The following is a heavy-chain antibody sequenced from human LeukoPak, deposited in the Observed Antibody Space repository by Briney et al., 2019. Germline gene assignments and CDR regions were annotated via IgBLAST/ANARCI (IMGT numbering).Heavy chain of an antibody. V-gene: IGHV3-21*01. Sequence: GGSLRLSCAASGFTFSTNAMSWVRQAPGKGLEWVSSISSSSSYIYYADSVKGRFTISRDNSKNTLYLQMNSLRAEDTAVYYCARELCSGGSCQLWGYFDYWGQGTLVTVSS. D-gene: IGHD2-15*01. CDR2: ISSSSSYI. J-gene: IGHJ4*02. CDR1: GFTFSTNA. CDR3: ARELCSGGSCQLWGYFDY.